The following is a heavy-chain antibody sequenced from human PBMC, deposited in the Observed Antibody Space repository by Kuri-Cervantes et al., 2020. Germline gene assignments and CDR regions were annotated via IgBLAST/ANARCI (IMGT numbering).Heavy chain of an antibody. CDR2: INCYNGNT. D-gene: IGHD3-10*01. J-gene: IGHJ6*02. Sequence: ASVKVSCKASGYIFTSCETNWVRQAPGQGLEWMGWINCYNGNTNYAEKLQGRVTMTRNTSISTAYMELSSLRSEDTAVYYCARLSYYGSGSYWGPLDVWGQGTTVTVSS. CDR1: GYIFTSCE. V-gene: IGHV1-8*01. CDR3: ARLSYYGSGSYWGPLDV.